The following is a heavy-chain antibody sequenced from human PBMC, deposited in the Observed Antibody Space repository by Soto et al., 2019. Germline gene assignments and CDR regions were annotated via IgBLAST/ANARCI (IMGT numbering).Heavy chain of an antibody. CDR1: GFTFGSFW. CDR3: ARQIRGLTPNWFDP. V-gene: IGHV3-7*01. CDR2: INQDGSEK. J-gene: IGHJ5*02. Sequence: EMQLVESGGGLVQPGGSLRLSCGVSGFTFGSFWMGWVRQAPGKGLEWVANINQDGSEKYYVDSVKGRFTISRDNPRNSLYLQIDTLRVEDTAVYFCARQIRGLTPNWFDPWGQGTLVSVSS.